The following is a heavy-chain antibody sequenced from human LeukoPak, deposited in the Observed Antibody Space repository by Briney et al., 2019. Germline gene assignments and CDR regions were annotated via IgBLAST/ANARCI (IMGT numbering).Heavy chain of an antibody. V-gene: IGHV3-48*01. CDR2: ISSSSSTI. J-gene: IGHJ4*02. CDR3: AKDLRRAAAGQQN. Sequence: GGSLRLSCAASGFTFSSYSMNWVRQAPGKGLEWVSYISSSSSTIYYADSVKGRFTISRDNAKNSLYLQMNSLRAEDTAVYYCAKDLRRAAAGQQNWGQGTLVTVSS. CDR1: GFTFSSYS. D-gene: IGHD6-13*01.